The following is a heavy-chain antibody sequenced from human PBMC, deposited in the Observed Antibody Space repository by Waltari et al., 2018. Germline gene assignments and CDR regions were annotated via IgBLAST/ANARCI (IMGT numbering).Heavy chain of an antibody. D-gene: IGHD2-2*01. Sequence: EVQLLESGGGLVQPGGSLRLSCAASGFTFSSYAMSCVRQAPGTGLGWVSAISGSGGSTYYADSVKGRFTISRDNSKNTLYLQMNSLRAEDTAVYYCAPHRGHYCSSTSCHFDAFDIWGQGTMVTVSS. CDR2: ISGSGGST. J-gene: IGHJ3*02. CDR1: GFTFSSYA. V-gene: IGHV3-23*01. CDR3: APHRGHYCSSTSCHFDAFDI.